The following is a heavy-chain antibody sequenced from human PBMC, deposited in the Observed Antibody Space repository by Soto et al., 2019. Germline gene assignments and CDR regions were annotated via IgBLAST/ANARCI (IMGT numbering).Heavy chain of an antibody. CDR3: AKVRESRGPQPFDY. CDR1: GGSISSSNW. D-gene: IGHD3-10*01. Sequence: QVQLQESGPGLVKPSGTLSLPCAVSGGSISSSNWWSWVSQPPGKGLESIGEIYHSGSTNYNPSLKSRVTISVDKSKNQFSLKLNSVTAADTAVYYCAKVRESRGPQPFDYWGQGTLVTVSS. J-gene: IGHJ4*02. V-gene: IGHV4-4*02. CDR2: IYHSGST.